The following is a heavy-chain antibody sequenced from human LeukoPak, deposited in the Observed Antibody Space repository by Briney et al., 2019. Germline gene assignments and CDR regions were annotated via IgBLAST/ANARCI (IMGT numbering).Heavy chain of an antibody. CDR1: GYSFTNYL. J-gene: IGHJ4*02. Sequence: GESLKIYCKGSGYSFTNYLLGWVRQMPGRGLEWMGTIYPGDSDTRYSPSFQGQVTISADKSISTAYLQWSSLKASDTAMYYCARLATLAAAYGDYWGQGTLVTVSS. D-gene: IGHD6-13*01. CDR2: IYPGDSDT. V-gene: IGHV5-51*01. CDR3: ARLATLAAAYGDY.